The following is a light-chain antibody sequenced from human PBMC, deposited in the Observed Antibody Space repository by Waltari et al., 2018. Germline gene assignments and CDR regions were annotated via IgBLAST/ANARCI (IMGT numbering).Light chain of an antibody. J-gene: IGLJ1*01. Sequence: QLVLTQSPSASASLGASVKLTCTLSSGHSSYAISWHQQQPEKGPRYLMKLNSDGSHKKGDGSPDRFSGASSGTERCLTIASLQSEDEGDYYCQTWGTGFQVFGTGTKVTVL. CDR3: QTWGTGFQV. CDR1: SGHSSYA. CDR2: LNSDGSH. V-gene: IGLV4-69*01.